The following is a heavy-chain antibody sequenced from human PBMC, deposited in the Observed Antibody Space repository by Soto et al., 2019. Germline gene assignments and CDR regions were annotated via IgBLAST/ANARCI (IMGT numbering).Heavy chain of an antibody. CDR2: INAGNGNT. D-gene: IGHD6-6*01. CDR3: AIGVEGVYSSSSGGAFDI. Sequence: ASVKVSCKASGYTFTSYAMHWVRQAPGQRLEWMGWINAGNGNTKYSQKFQGRVTITRDTSASTAYMELSSLRSEDTAVYYCAIGVEGVYSSSSGGAFDIWGQGKMVTVSS. J-gene: IGHJ3*02. CDR1: GYTFTSYA. V-gene: IGHV1-3*01.